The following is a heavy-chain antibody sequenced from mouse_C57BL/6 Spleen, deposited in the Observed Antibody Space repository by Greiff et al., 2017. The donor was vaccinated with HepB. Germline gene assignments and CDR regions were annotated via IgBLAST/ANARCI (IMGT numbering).Heavy chain of an antibody. Sequence: QVQLQQPGAELVKPGASVKLSCKASGYTFTSYWMHWVKQRPGRGLGWIGRIDPNSGGTKYNEKFKSKATLTVDKPSSTAYMQLSSLTSEDSAVYYCAREMGGYYSYYAMDYWGQGTSVTVSS. CDR2: IDPNSGGT. CDR1: GYTFTSYW. J-gene: IGHJ4*01. V-gene: IGHV1-72*01. D-gene: IGHD2-3*01. CDR3: AREMGGYYSYYAMDY.